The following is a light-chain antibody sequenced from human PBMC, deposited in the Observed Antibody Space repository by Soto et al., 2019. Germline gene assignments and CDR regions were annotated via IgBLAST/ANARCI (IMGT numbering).Light chain of an antibody. V-gene: IGKV3-20*01. CDR1: QSVSSNF. J-gene: IGKJ1*01. CDR2: GAS. Sequence: EIVLTQSPGTLSLSPGERATLSCRASQSVSSNFLAWYQQKPGQAPRLLIYGASSRATGIPHRFSGSGSGKNFTLPISTLEPEDFAVYYCQQYGSSPPWTFGQGTKGEIK. CDR3: QQYGSSPPWT.